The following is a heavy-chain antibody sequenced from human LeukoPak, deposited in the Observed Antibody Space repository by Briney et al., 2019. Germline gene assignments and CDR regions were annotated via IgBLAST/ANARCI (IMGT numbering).Heavy chain of an antibody. CDR2: ISIDNGNT. CDR1: GYTFSSYG. Sequence: ASVKVSCKASGYTFSSYGISWVRQAPGQGLEWMGWISIDNGNTNYAQKLQGRVTMTTDTSTSTAYMELRSLRSDDTAVYYCARGYDFWSGSATPRGAFDIWGQGTMVTVSS. V-gene: IGHV1-18*01. D-gene: IGHD3-3*01. CDR3: ARGYDFWSGSATPRGAFDI. J-gene: IGHJ3*02.